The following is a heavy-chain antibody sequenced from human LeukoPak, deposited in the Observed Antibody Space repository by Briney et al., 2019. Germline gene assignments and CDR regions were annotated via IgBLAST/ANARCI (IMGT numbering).Heavy chain of an antibody. J-gene: IGHJ5*02. CDR1: GYTFTNFG. CDR3: ARGDWFDP. V-gene: IGHV1-46*01. CDR2: INPSGGST. Sequence: ASVKVSCKASGYTFTNFGISWVRQAPGQGLEWMGIINPSGGSTSYAQKFQGRVTMTRDTSTSTVYMELSSLRSEDTAVYYCARGDWFDPWGQGTLVTVSS.